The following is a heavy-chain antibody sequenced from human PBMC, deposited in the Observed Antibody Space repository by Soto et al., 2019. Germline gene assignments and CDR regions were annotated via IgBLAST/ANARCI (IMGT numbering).Heavy chain of an antibody. J-gene: IGHJ6*02. CDR1: GFTFSSYW. V-gene: IGHV3-7*03. Sequence: SLRLSCAASGFTFSSYWMSWVRQAPGKGLEWVANIKQDGSEKYYVDSVKGRFTISRDNAKNSLYLQMNSLRAEDTAVYYCARGTYNDFWSGRPIIHGMDVWGQGTTVTVSS. CDR2: IKQDGSEK. D-gene: IGHD3-3*01. CDR3: ARGTYNDFWSGRPIIHGMDV.